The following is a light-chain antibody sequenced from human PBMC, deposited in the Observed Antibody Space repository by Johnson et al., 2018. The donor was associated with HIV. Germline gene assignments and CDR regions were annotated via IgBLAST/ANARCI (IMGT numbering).Light chain of an antibody. CDR1: SSNIGNNY. V-gene: IGLV1-51*01. CDR2: DNN. J-gene: IGLJ1*01. Sequence: VLTQPPSVSAAPGQKVTISCSGSSSNIGNNYVSWYQQLPGTAPKLLIYDNNKRPSGIPDRFSGSKSGTSATLGITGLQTGDEADYYCGTWVSRLSGGFFGTGTKVTVL. CDR3: GTWVSRLSGGF.